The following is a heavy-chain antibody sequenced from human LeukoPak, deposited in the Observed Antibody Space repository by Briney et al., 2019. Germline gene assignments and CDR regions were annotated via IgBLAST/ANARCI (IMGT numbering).Heavy chain of an antibody. CDR2: INHSGST. CDR1: GGSFGGYY. J-gene: IGHJ6*02. V-gene: IGHV4-34*01. D-gene: IGHD6-25*01. CDR3: ARGPRGYYYYYGMDV. Sequence: SETLSLTCAVYGGSFGGYYWSWIRQPPGKGLEWIGEINHSGSTNYNPSLKSRVTISVDTSKNQFSLKLSSVTAADTAVYYCARGPRGYYYYYGMDVWGQGTTVTVSS.